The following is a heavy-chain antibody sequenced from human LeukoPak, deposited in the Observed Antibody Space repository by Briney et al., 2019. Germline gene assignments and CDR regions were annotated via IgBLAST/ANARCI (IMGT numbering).Heavy chain of an antibody. D-gene: IGHD3-10*01. CDR2: INHSGST. J-gene: IGHJ4*02. CDR3: ARLRLLWFGELSGTYDY. V-gene: IGHV4-34*01. CDR1: GGSFSGYY. Sequence: KTSETLSLTCAVYGGSFSGYYWSWIRQPPGKGLEWIGEINHSGSTNYNPSLKSRVTISVDTSKNQFSLKLSSVTAADTAVYYCARLRLLWFGELSGTYDYWGQGTLVTVSS.